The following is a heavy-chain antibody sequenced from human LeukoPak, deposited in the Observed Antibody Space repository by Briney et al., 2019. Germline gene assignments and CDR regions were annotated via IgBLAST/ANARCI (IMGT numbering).Heavy chain of an antibody. CDR3: ARAKTHYGDFSDFDY. Sequence: SETLSLTCTVSGGSISSYYWSWIRQPPGKGLEWIGYIYYSGSTNYNPSLKSRVTISVDTSKNQFSLKLSSVTAADTAVYYCARAKTHYGDFSDFDYWGQGTLVTVSS. V-gene: IGHV4-59*01. D-gene: IGHD4-17*01. J-gene: IGHJ4*02. CDR2: IYYSGST. CDR1: GGSISSYY.